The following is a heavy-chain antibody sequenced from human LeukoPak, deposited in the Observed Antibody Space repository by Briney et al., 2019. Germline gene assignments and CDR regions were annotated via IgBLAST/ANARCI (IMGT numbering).Heavy chain of an antibody. CDR1: GFTFSGYA. V-gene: IGHV3-30*04. CDR2: ISYDGSNK. D-gene: IGHD2-2*01. CDR3: VGGGATGKIPAAMQSGPYFDY. J-gene: IGHJ4*02. Sequence: GGSLRLSCAASGFTFSGYALHWVRQAPGKGLEWVAVISYDGSNKYYADSVKGRFTISRDNSENTLYLQMNSLRAEDTAVCYCVGGGATGKIPAAMQSGPYFDYWGQGTLVTVSS.